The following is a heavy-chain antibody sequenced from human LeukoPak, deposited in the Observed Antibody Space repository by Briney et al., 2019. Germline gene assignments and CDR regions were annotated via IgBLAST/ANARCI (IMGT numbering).Heavy chain of an antibody. V-gene: IGHV3-48*01. Sequence: PGGSLRLSCAASGFTFSSYSMNWVRQAPGKGLEWVSYISSSSSSTIYYADSVKGRFTISRDNAKNSLYLQMNSLRAEDTAVYYCARVGLRLWYYYMDVWGKGTTVTVSS. D-gene: IGHD5-18*01. CDR2: ISSSSSSTI. J-gene: IGHJ6*03. CDR3: ARVGLRLWYYYMDV. CDR1: GFTFSSYS.